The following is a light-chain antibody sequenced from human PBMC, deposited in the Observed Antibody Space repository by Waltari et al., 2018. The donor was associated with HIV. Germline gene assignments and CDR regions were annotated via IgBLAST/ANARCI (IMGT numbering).Light chain of an antibody. Sequence: QSALTQPASVSGSPGQSITISCTGTSRDVGGYKYVSWYQQHPGKAPKLMIYEVSNRPSGVSNRFSGSKSGNTASLTISGLQAEDEADYYCSSYTSSSTLLFGTGTKVTVL. J-gene: IGLJ1*01. V-gene: IGLV2-14*01. CDR2: EVS. CDR1: SRDVGGYKY. CDR3: SSYTSSSTLL.